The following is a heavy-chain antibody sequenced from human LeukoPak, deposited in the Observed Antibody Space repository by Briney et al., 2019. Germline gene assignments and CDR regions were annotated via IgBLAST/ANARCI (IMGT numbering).Heavy chain of an antibody. V-gene: IGHV1-8*01. CDR3: ARGPVSTHGMDV. Sequence: ASVKVSCKASGYTFTNYDINWVRQATGQGLEWMGWRNPNSGRTGFAQKFQGRLTMTADTSISTAYMELSSLTSDDTAVYYCARGPVSTHGMDVWGQGTTVTISS. CDR1: GYTFTNYD. D-gene: IGHD6-13*01. J-gene: IGHJ6*02. CDR2: RNPNSGRT.